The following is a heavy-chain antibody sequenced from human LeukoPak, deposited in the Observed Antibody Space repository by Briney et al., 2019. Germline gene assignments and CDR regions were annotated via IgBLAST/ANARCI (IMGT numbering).Heavy chain of an antibody. D-gene: IGHD3-16*02. CDR2: IYYSGST. J-gene: IGHJ4*02. CDR1: GGSISSGGYS. V-gene: IGHV4-31*03. Sequence: SETLSLTCTVSGGSISSGGYSWSWIRQHPGKGLEWIGYIYYSGSTYYNPSLKSRVTISVDTSKNQFSLKLSSVTAADTAVYYCARESPNYDYVWGSYRLFDYWGQGTLVTVSS. CDR3: ARESPNYDYVWGSYRLFDY.